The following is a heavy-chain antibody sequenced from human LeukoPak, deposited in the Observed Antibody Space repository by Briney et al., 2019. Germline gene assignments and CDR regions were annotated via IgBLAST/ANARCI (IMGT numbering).Heavy chain of an antibody. D-gene: IGHD4-23*01. V-gene: IGHV4-39*07. J-gene: IGHJ4*02. CDR2: IYYSGST. CDR1: GDSISTSNSY. CDR3: ARVGGGGKGFLDY. Sequence: SETLSLTCSVSGDSISTSNSYWGWLRQPPGKGLEWIGSIYYSGSTYYNPSLKSRVTISVDTSKNQFSLKLSSVTAADTAVYYCARVGGGGKGFLDYWGQGTLVTVSS.